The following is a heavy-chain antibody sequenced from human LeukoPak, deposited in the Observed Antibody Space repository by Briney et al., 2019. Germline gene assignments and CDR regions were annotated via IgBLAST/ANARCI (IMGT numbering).Heavy chain of an antibody. J-gene: IGHJ4*02. D-gene: IGHD5-24*01. V-gene: IGHV4-34*01. Sequence: PSETLSLTCAVYGGSFSGYYWSWIRQPPGKGLEWIGEINHSGSTNYNPSLKSRVTISADTSKNQFSLKLSSVTAADTAVYYCARGLGRWLQLSYFDYWGQGTLVTVSS. CDR2: INHSGST. CDR3: ARGLGRWLQLSYFDY. CDR1: GGSFSGYY.